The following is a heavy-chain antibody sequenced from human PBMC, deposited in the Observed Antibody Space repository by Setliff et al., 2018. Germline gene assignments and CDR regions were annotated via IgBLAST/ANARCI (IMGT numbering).Heavy chain of an antibody. CDR3: AMADIVLVPPARTRGY. J-gene: IGHJ4*01. CDR1: GFSFSSYG. D-gene: IGHD2-2*01. Sequence: GGSLRLSCAASGFSFSSYGMHWVRQAPGKGLEWVAFIWYDGSNKDYSDSVKGRFTISRDNSRNTLYLQMKSLRAEDTAVYYCAMADIVLVPPARTRGYWGHGTLVTVSS. CDR2: IWYDGSNK. V-gene: IGHV3-30*02.